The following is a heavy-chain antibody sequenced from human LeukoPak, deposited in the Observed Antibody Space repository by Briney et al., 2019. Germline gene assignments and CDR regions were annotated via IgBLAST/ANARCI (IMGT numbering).Heavy chain of an antibody. CDR1: GGTFSSYT. CDR3: ARVRFYGSEFDY. J-gene: IGHJ4*02. Sequence: GASVKVSCKASGGTFSSYTISWVRQAPGQGLEWMGRIIPILGIANYAQKFQGRVTITADKSTSTAYMELSSLRSEDTAVYYCARVRFYGSEFDYWGQGTLVTVSS. CDR2: IIPILGIA. D-gene: IGHD3-10*01. V-gene: IGHV1-69*02.